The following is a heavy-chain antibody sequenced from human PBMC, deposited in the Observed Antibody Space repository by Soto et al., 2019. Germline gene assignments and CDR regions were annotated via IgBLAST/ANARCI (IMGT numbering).Heavy chain of an antibody. V-gene: IGHV3-30*18. CDR1: GFTFRSFG. Sequence: QVQLVESGGGVVQPGRSLRLSCAASGFTFRSFGMHWVRQAPGKGLEWVALISYDGSDEYYADSVKGRFTVSRDNSKNTLYLQMNSLQVEDTAIYYCAKHLECTPSDGMDVWGQGTTVTVSS. J-gene: IGHJ6*02. D-gene: IGHD2-2*01. CDR2: ISYDGSDE. CDR3: AKHLECTPSDGMDV.